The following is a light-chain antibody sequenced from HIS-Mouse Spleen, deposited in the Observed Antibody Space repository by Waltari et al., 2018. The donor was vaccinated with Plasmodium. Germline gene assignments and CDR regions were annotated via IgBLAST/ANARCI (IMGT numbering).Light chain of an antibody. CDR1: NLGDRY. J-gene: IGLJ3*02. CDR3: QAWDSSTAV. V-gene: IGLV3-1*01. Sequence: SYELTQRPSVSVSPGQTASIPCSGDNLGDRYACWYQQKPGQSPLLVIYQDSKRPSGIPERFSGSNSGNTATLTISGTQAMDEADYYCQAWDSSTAVFGGGTKLTVL. CDR2: QDS.